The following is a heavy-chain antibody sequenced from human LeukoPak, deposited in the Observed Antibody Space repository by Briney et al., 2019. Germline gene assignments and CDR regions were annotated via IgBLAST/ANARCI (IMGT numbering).Heavy chain of an antibody. Sequence: ASVKVSCKASGYTFTSYDINWVRQAPGQGLEWMGWINPNSGGTNYAQKFQGRVTMTRDTSISTAYMELSRLRSDDTAVYYCARMKQWLVVDYWGQGTLVTVSS. V-gene: IGHV1-2*02. CDR1: GYTFTSYD. D-gene: IGHD6-19*01. CDR3: ARMKQWLVVDY. J-gene: IGHJ4*02. CDR2: INPNSGGT.